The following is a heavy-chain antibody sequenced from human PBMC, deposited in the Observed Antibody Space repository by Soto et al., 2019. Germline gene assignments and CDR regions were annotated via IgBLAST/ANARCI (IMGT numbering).Heavy chain of an antibody. J-gene: IGHJ6*02. D-gene: IGHD4-17*01. V-gene: IGHV3-23*01. Sequence: GGSLRLSCAASGFTFSSYAMSWVRQAPGKGLEWVSAISGSGGSTYYADSVKGRFTISRDNSKNTLYLQMNSLRAEDTAVYYCAKAQEGDYGPNYGMDVWGQGTTVTVSS. CDR2: ISGSGGST. CDR3: AKAQEGDYGPNYGMDV. CDR1: GFTFSSYA.